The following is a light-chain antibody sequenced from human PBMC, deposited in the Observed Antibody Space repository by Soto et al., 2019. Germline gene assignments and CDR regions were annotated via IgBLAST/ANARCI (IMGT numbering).Light chain of an antibody. CDR2: KAS. CDR3: QQYKSYSEYT. V-gene: IGKV1-5*03. CDR1: QSIDSW. Sequence: DIQMTQSPATLSASVGDRVTITCRATQSIDSWLAWYQQKPGKAPKILIYKASNLESGVPSRFSGSGSGTEFTLTISCLQPDDSATYYCQQYKSYSEYTFGQGTQLEIK. J-gene: IGKJ2*01.